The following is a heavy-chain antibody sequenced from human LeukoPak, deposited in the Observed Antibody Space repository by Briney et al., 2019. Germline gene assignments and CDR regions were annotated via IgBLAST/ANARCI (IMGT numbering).Heavy chain of an antibody. Sequence: KAGGSLRLSCAASGFTFSSYSMNWVRQAPGKGLEWVSSISSSSSYIYYADSVKGRFTISRDNAKNSLYLQMNSLRAEDTAVYYCAMRIAVAGSLDYWGQGTLVTVSS. CDR2: ISSSSSYI. CDR1: GFTFSSYS. CDR3: AMRIAVAGSLDY. J-gene: IGHJ4*02. D-gene: IGHD6-19*01. V-gene: IGHV3-21*01.